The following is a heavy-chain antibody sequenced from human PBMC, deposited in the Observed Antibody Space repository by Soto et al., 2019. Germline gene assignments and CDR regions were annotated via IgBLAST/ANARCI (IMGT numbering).Heavy chain of an antibody. CDR1: GFTFDDYA. V-gene: IGHV3-9*01. J-gene: IGHJ5*02. D-gene: IGHD1-1*01. Sequence: EVQLVESGGGLVQPGRSLRLSCAASGFTFDDYAMHWVRQAPGKGLEWVSGISWNSGSIGYADSVKGRFTISRDNAKTSLYLQMNSLRAEDTALYYCAKDAEYTPNNWFDPWGQGTLVTVSS. CDR2: ISWNSGSI. CDR3: AKDAEYTPNNWFDP.